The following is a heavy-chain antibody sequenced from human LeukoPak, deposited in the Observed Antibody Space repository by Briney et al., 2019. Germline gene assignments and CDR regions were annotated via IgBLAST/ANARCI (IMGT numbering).Heavy chain of an antibody. J-gene: IGHJ4*02. Sequence: GGPLRLSCAASGFTFSSYWMSWVRQAPGKGLEWVANIKQDGSEKYYVDSVQGRFTISRDNAKNSLYLQMNSLRGEDTAVYFCARDHTSDFWGQGTLVTVSS. CDR3: ARDHTSDF. CDR2: IKQDGSEK. CDR1: GFTFSSYW. V-gene: IGHV3-7*01.